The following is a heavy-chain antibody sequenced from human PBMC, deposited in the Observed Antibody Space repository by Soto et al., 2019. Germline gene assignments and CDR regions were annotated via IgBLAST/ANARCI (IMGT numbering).Heavy chain of an antibody. CDR3: ARAIGRNNWFDP. CDR1: GGSMGNYY. D-gene: IGHD1-26*01. J-gene: IGHJ5*02. Sequence: SSETLSLTCTVTGGSMGNYYWSWIPQPPGKGLEWIGYIYYSGSTDYNPSLKSRVTISVDTSKNQFSLKLTSLTAADTAVYYCARAIGRNNWFDPWGQGTQVTVSS. V-gene: IGHV4-59*01. CDR2: IYYSGST.